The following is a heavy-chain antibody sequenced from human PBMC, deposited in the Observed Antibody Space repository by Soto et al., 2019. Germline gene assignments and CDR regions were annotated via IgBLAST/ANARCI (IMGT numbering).Heavy chain of an antibody. D-gene: IGHD2-2*01. CDR2: IYPGDSDT. Sequence: EVQLVQSGAEVKKPGESLKISCKGSGYSFTSYWIGWVRQMPGKGLEWMGIIYPGDSDTRYSPSFQGQVTISANKSITTAYLRWSSLTASDTAMYYCARRGGIVVVPAAMPTDYFDYWGQGTLVTVSS. V-gene: IGHV5-51*03. CDR1: GYSFTSYW. CDR3: ARRGGIVVVPAAMPTDYFDY. J-gene: IGHJ4*02.